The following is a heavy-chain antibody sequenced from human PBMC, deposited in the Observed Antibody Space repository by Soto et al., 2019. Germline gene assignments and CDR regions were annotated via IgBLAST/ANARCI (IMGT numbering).Heavy chain of an antibody. D-gene: IGHD2-2*01. J-gene: IGHJ6*03. Sequence: QVQLQESGPGLVRPSETLSLTCTVSGGSFSSYYWTWIRQSPGKGLEWIGCIYYSGSTDYNPSLRGRPAISIDTSKNQFSLRLNSMTAADTAVYYCAGRDCSGTNCYYLDYYYMDVWGKGKTVTVSS. CDR2: IYYSGST. CDR1: GGSFSSYY. V-gene: IGHV4-59*08. CDR3: AGRDCSGTNCYYLDYYYMDV.